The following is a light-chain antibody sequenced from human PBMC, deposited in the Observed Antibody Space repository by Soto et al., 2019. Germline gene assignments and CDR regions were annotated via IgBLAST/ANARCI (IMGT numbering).Light chain of an antibody. CDR1: QGISSY. V-gene: IGKV1-8*01. Sequence: AIRMTQSPSSLSASTGDRVTITCRASQGISSYLAWYQQKPGKAPKLLIYAASTLQSGVPSRFSGSGSGTDFTLTFSCLQSEDFATYYCQQYYSYPRLTFGGGTKVEIK. J-gene: IGKJ4*01. CDR3: QQYYSYPRLT. CDR2: AAS.